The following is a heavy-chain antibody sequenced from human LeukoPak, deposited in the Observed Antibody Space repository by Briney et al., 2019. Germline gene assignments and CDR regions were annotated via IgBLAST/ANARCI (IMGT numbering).Heavy chain of an antibody. J-gene: IGHJ3*02. CDR1: GGSFSGYY. D-gene: IGHD6-19*01. Sequence: SETLSLTCAVYGGSFSGYYWSWIHQPPGKGLEWIGEINHSGSTNYNPSLKSRVTISVDTSKNQFSLKLSSVTAADTAVYYCARAPVRAVAGTFRAFDIWGQGTMVTVSS. V-gene: IGHV4-34*01. CDR2: INHSGST. CDR3: ARAPVRAVAGTFRAFDI.